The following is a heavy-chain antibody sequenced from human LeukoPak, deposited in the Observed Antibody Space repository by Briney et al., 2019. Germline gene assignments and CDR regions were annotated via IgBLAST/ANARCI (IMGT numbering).Heavy chain of an antibody. CDR3: ARGFYGTFDY. CDR1: GGSISSYY. V-gene: IGHV4-59*08. CDR2: IYYSGST. Sequence: PSETLSLTCTVSGGSISSYYWSWLRQPPGKGLEWIGYIYYSGSTNYNPSLKSRVTISVDTSKNQFSLKLSSVTAADTAVYYCARGFYGTFDYWGQGSLSPPPQ. D-gene: IGHD2/OR15-2a*01. J-gene: IGHJ4*02.